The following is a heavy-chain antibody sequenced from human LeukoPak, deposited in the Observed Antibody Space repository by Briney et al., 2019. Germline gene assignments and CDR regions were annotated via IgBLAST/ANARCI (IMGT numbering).Heavy chain of an antibody. CDR2: IWYDGSNK. CDR1: GFTFSTYA. V-gene: IGHV3-33*07. D-gene: IGHD2-2*02. CDR3: ARDYNR. Sequence: PGGSLRLSCAASGFTFSTYAVNWVRQAPGKGLEWVAVIWYDGSNKYYADSVKGRFTISRDNSKNTLYLQMNSLRAEDTAVYYCARDYNRWGQGTLVTVSS. J-gene: IGHJ5*02.